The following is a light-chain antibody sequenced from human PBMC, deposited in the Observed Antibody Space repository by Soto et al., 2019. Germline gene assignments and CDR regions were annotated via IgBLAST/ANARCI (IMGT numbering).Light chain of an antibody. V-gene: IGKV3D-11*01. J-gene: IGKJ5*01. CDR3: QQRNSWPIT. CDR2: DAS. Sequence: DIVLTQSPATLSLSAGETATLSCGASQDVGSELAWYQQRPGQPPRLLISDASTRATGIPARFSGRGSATDFTLTISTLEPEDCAIYFCQQRNSWPITFGQGTRLEIK. CDR1: QDVGSE.